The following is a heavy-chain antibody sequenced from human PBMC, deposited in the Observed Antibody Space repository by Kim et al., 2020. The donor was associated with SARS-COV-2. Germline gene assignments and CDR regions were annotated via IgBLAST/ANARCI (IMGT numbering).Heavy chain of an antibody. D-gene: IGHD3-22*01. CDR1: GFTFGDYA. Sequence: GGSLRLSCTASGFTFGDYAMSWVRQAPGKGLEWVGFIRSKAYGGTTEYAASVKGRFTISRDDSKSIAYLQMNRLKTEDTAVYYCTIPNMISDWGAFDIWGQGTMVTVSS. J-gene: IGHJ3*02. CDR3: TIPNMISDWGAFDI. CDR2: IRSKAYGGTT. V-gene: IGHV3-49*04.